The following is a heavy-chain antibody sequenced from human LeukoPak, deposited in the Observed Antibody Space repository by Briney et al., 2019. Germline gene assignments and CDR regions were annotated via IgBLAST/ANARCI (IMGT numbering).Heavy chain of an antibody. CDR2: ISPDGSNK. CDR1: GFTFSSFD. V-gene: IGHV3-30*02. D-gene: IGHD3-22*01. Sequence: GGSLRLSCAASGFTFSSFDMHWVRQAPGKGLEWVSFISPDGSNKDYADSVKGRFTTSRDNPKNTLYLQMNSLRVEDTAVYYCAKDGPRIDYYDSSGYGYWGQGTLVTVSS. J-gene: IGHJ4*02. CDR3: AKDGPRIDYYDSSGYGY.